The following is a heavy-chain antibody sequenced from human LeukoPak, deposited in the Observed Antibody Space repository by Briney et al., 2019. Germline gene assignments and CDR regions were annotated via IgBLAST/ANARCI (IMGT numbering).Heavy chain of an antibody. CDR3: ARLRYSSSSNWFDP. V-gene: IGHV1-2*02. CDR1: GYTFTGYY. J-gene: IGHJ5*02. Sequence: GASVTVSCTASGYTFTGYYMHWVRQAPGQGLEWMGGINPNSGGTNYAQKFQGRVTMTRDTSISTAYMELSRLRSNDTAVYYCARLRYSSSSNWFDPWGQGTLVTVSS. D-gene: IGHD6-6*01. CDR2: INPNSGGT.